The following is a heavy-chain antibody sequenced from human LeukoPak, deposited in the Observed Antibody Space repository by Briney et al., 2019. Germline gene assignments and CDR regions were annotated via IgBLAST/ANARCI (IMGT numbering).Heavy chain of an antibody. CDR3: ARDDNWNDKPFDF. CDR2: ISTSSSYI. Sequence: PGGSLRLSCAASGFNLRAYTMNWVRQAPGKGLEWVSSISTSSSYIYYADSVKGRFTISRDNAENSLYLQMHSLRVGDTALYYCARDDNWNDKPFDFWGQGTLATVSS. D-gene: IGHD1-20*01. J-gene: IGHJ4*02. CDR1: GFNLRAYT. V-gene: IGHV3-21*01.